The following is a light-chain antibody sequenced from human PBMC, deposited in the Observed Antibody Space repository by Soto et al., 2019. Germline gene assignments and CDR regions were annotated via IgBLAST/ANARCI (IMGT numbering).Light chain of an antibody. CDR3: SSYTTSTTGV. Sequence: QSALTQPASVSGSPGQSITISCTGTSSDVGAHNHVSWYQQHPGKAPKLMIYDVSARPSGVSNRFSGSKSGNTASLTISGLQAEDEADYYCSSYTTSTTGVFGGGTQLTVL. CDR1: SSDVGAHNH. CDR2: DVS. V-gene: IGLV2-14*03. J-gene: IGLJ7*01.